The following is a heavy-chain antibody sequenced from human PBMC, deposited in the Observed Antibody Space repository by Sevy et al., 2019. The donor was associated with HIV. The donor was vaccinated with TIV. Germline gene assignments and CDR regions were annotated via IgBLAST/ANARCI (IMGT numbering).Heavy chain of an antibody. Sequence: GGSLRLSCAASGFTFDDYAMHWVRQAPGKGLEWVSGISWNSGSIGYADSVKGRLTISGDNAKNSLYLQMNSLRAEDTALYYCAKGLKYYDSSGYLNWFDPWGQGTLVTVSS. CDR2: ISWNSGSI. J-gene: IGHJ5*02. CDR1: GFTFDDYA. D-gene: IGHD3-22*01. CDR3: AKGLKYYDSSGYLNWFDP. V-gene: IGHV3-9*01.